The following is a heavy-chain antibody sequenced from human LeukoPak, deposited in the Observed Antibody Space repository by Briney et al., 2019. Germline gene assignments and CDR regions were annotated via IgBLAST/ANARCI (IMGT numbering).Heavy chain of an antibody. CDR1: GFTFSSYA. J-gene: IGHJ4*02. CDR3: ARSYYDYVWGSYRYFDY. D-gene: IGHD3-16*01. Sequence: GGSLRLSCAASGFTFSSYAMSWVRQAPGKGLEWVSAISGSGGSTYYADSVKGRFTISRDNSKNTLYLQMNSLRAEDTALYYCARSYYDYVWGSYRYFDYWGQGTLVTVSS. V-gene: IGHV3-23*01. CDR2: ISGSGGST.